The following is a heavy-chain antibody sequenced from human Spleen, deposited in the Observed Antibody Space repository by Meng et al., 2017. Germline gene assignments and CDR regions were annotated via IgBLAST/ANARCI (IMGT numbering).Heavy chain of an antibody. CDR1: GFTFNTYA. V-gene: IGHV3-23*01. D-gene: IGHD6-19*01. CDR2: ISAGGDLT. J-gene: IGHJ4*02. CDR3: ATSRWLGF. Sequence: GGSLRLSCAASGFTFNTYAMSWVRQAPGKGLEWVSTISAGGDLTYYADSVKGRFTISRDNSKNTLYLQMNSLRAEDTAIYYCATSRWLGFWGQGTLVTVSS.